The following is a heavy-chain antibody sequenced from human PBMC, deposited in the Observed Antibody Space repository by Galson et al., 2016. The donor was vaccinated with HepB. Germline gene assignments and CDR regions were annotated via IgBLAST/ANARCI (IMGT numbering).Heavy chain of an antibody. Sequence: SLRLSCAASGFIFSSYAMHWVRQAPGKGLEWVAGMSYDGSDKYYADSVKGRFTISRDTSKNTLYLQMNSLRVEDTAVYHCARDSRRGRVLVVYATDWYFDLWGRGTLVTVSS. CDR1: GFIFSSYA. V-gene: IGHV3-30-3*01. CDR2: MSYDGSDK. CDR3: ARDSRRGRVLVVYATDWYFDL. D-gene: IGHD2-8*02. J-gene: IGHJ2*01.